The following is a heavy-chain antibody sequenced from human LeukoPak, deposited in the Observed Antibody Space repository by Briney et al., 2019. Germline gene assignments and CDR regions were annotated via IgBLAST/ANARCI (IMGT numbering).Heavy chain of an antibody. Sequence: SETLSLTCTVSGGSISSYYWSWIRQPPGKGLEWIGYIFYSGSTNYNPSLKSRVTISVDTSKNQFSLRLTSVTAADTAVYYCARATGYNYSFDYWGQGTLVTVPS. D-gene: IGHD5-18*01. V-gene: IGHV4-59*01. CDR2: IFYSGST. CDR3: ARATGYNYSFDY. CDR1: GGSISSYY. J-gene: IGHJ4*02.